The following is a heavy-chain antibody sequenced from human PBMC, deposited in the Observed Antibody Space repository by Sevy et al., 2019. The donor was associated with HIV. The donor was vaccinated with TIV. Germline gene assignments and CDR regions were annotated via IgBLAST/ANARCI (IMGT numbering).Heavy chain of an antibody. J-gene: IGHJ6*03. Sequence: SETLSLTCTVSGGSISSGSYYWSWIRQPAGKGLEWIGRIYTSGSTNYNPSLKSRVTISVDTSKNQFSLKLSSVTAADTAVYYCARCIPAAAGPSAYYYYYYMDVWGKGTTVTVSS. CDR3: ARCIPAAAGPSAYYYYYYMDV. D-gene: IGHD6-13*01. CDR1: GGSISSGSYY. V-gene: IGHV4-61*02. CDR2: IYTSGST.